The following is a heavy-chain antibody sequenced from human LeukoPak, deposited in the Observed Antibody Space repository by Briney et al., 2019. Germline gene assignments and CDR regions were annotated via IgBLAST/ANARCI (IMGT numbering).Heavy chain of an antibody. Sequence: GGSLRLSCAASGFTFSSYWMSRVRQAPGKGLEWVANIQKDGSDKYYVDSVKGRFTISRDNAKNSLYLQMNSLRAEDSAVYYCARSLWPEDYWGQGTLVTVSS. CDR3: ARSLWPEDY. J-gene: IGHJ4*02. D-gene: IGHD2-21*01. CDR2: IQKDGSDK. V-gene: IGHV3-7*01. CDR1: GFTFSSYW.